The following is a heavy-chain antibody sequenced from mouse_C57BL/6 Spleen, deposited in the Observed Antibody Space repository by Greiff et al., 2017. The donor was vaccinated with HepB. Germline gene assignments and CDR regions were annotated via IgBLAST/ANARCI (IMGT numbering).Heavy chain of an antibody. CDR2: IWSGGST. D-gene: IGHD2-5*01. Sequence: VQLQESGPGLVQPSQSLSITCTVSGFSLTSYGVHWVRQSPGKGLEWLGVIWSGGSTDYNAAFISRLSISKDNSKSQVFFKMNSLQADDTAIYYCARNRGTYYSNYLDYWGQGTTLTVSS. CDR3: ARNRGTYYSNYLDY. V-gene: IGHV2-2*01. J-gene: IGHJ2*01. CDR1: GFSLTSYG.